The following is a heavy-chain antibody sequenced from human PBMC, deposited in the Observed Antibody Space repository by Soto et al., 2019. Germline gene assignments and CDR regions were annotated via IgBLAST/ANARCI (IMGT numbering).Heavy chain of an antibody. D-gene: IGHD3-22*01. J-gene: IGHJ6*02. CDR2: MNPNSGNT. V-gene: IGHV1-8*01. Sequence: ASVKVSCTASGYTFTSYDINWVRQATGQGREWMGWMNPNSGNTGYAQKCQSRVTMTRNTTISTAYMELSSLISEDTAVYYCARSHRPVEIGSSGTNSFYYYYGRDVWGQGXTVTVSS. CDR1: GYTFTSYD. CDR3: ARSHRPVEIGSSGTNSFYYYYGRDV.